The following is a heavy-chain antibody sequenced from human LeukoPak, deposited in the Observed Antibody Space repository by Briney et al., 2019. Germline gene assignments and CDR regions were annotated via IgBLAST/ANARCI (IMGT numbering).Heavy chain of an antibody. CDR2: ISTSSNTI. Sequence: PGGSPRLSCAASGFTFSSFAMNWVRQAPGKGLEWVSYISTSSNTIHYADSVKGRFTISRDNAKNSLYLQMNSLRAEDTAVYYCARVGIRFLEQYYFDYWGQGTLVTVSS. D-gene: IGHD3-3*01. CDR1: GFTFSSFA. V-gene: IGHV3-48*04. J-gene: IGHJ4*02. CDR3: ARVGIRFLEQYYFDY.